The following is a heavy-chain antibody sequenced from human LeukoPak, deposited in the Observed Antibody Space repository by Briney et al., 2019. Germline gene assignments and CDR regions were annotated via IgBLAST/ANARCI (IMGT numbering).Heavy chain of an antibody. Sequence: ASVTVSCKASGYTFTGYYMHWVRQAPGQGLEWMGWINPNSGGTYYAQKFQGWVTMTLDTSISTAYMSLSRLRSEDTAVYYCARVGSVGNWFDPWGQGTLVTVSS. V-gene: IGHV1-2*04. J-gene: IGHJ5*02. D-gene: IGHD1-26*01. CDR3: ARVGSVGNWFDP. CDR2: INPNSGGT. CDR1: GYTFTGYY.